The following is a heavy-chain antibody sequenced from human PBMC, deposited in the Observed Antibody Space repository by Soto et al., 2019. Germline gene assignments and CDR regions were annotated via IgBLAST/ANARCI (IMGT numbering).Heavy chain of an antibody. J-gene: IGHJ6*02. V-gene: IGHV1-69*13. CDR3: ASTPTHYDILTGYYPDYYYYGMDV. CDR2: IIPIFGTA. D-gene: IGHD3-9*01. Sequence: SVKVSCKASGGTFSSYAISWVRQAPGQGLEWMGGIIPIFGTANYAQKFQGRVTITADESTSTAYMELSSLRSEDTAVYYCASTPTHYDILTGYYPDYYYYGMDVWGQGTTVTVSS. CDR1: GGTFSSYA.